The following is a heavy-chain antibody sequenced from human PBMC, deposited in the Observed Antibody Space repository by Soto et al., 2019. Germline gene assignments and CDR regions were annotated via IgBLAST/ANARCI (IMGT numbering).Heavy chain of an antibody. D-gene: IGHD2-15*01. CDR2: ISSSGSTI. CDR1: GFTFSDYY. CDR3: AKSGSLRYYGMDV. Sequence: GGSLRLSCAASGFTFSDYYMSWIRQAPGKGLEWVSDISSSGSTIYYADSVKGRFTISRDNAKNSLYLQMNSLRAEDTALYYCAKSGSLRYYGMDVWGQGTTVTVSS. V-gene: IGHV3-11*01. J-gene: IGHJ6*02.